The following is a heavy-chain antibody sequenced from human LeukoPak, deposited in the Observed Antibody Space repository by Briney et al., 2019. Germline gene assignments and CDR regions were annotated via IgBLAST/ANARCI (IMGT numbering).Heavy chain of an antibody. J-gene: IGHJ4*02. CDR3: ARDFIHRSGEANY. CDR1: GFTFSDYY. Sequence: GGSLRLSCVASGFTFSDYYMSWIRQAPGKGLEWISYISSSSSSTNYADSVKGRFTICRDNPKNSLYLLMNSLRAEDTAMYYCARDFIHRSGEANYWGQGTLVTVSS. D-gene: IGHD3-22*01. V-gene: IGHV3-11*05. CDR2: ISSSSSST.